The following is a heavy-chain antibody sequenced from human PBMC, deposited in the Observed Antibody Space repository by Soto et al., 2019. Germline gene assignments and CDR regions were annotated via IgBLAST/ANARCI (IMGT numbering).Heavy chain of an antibody. J-gene: IGHJ6*02. CDR1: GFTFSSYG. V-gene: IGHV3-30*18. Sequence: GGSLRLSCAASGFTFSSYGMHWVRQAPGKGLEWVAVISYDGSNKYYADSVKGRFTISRDNSKNTLYLQMNSLRAEDTAVYYCAKDQLSIYSKGPGYYYYYYGMDVWGQGTTVTVSS. CDR2: ISYDGSNK. D-gene: IGHD4-4*01. CDR3: AKDQLSIYSKGPGYYYYYYGMDV.